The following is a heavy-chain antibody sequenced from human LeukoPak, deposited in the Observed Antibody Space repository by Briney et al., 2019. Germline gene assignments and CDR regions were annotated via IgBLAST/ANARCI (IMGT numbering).Heavy chain of an antibody. V-gene: IGHV3-23*01. CDR3: AKGGISLVRGSFDY. D-gene: IGHD3-10*01. CDR1: GFTLRNYA. J-gene: IGHJ4*02. CDR2: SSGSGDVI. Sequence: PGGSLRLSCAASGFTLRNYAMSWVRQAPGKGLEWVSSSSGSGDVIYYADSVKGRFTISRDNSKNMLHLQMNSLRGEDTAVYCCAKGGISLVRGSFDYWGQGTLVTVSS.